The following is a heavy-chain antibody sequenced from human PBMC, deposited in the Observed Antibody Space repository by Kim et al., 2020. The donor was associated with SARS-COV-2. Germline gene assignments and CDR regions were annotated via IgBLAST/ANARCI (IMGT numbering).Heavy chain of an antibody. D-gene: IGHD3-10*01. J-gene: IGHJ5*02. V-gene: IGHV1-3*01. CDR3: AREGSGSYNWFDP. Sequence: YSQNFQGGVTITRDTSETTAYMELSSLTSKDTAVYYCAREGSGSYNWFDPWGQGTLVTVSS.